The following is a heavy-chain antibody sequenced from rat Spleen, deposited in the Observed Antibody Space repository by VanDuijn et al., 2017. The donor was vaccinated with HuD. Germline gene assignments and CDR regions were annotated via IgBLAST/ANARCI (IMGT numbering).Heavy chain of an antibody. CDR1: GFSLTNNG. V-gene: IGHV2-1*01. CDR3: ARHSSGPFDY. CDR2: MWSGGGT. J-gene: IGHJ2*01. Sequence: QVQLKESGPGLVQPSETLSLTCTVSGFSLTNNGVTWVRQPPGKGLGWMGAMWSGGGTDYNSALKSRLSTSRDTSKSQVFLKMNSLRSEDTASYYCARHSSGPFDYWGQGVMVTVSS. D-gene: IGHD3-3*01.